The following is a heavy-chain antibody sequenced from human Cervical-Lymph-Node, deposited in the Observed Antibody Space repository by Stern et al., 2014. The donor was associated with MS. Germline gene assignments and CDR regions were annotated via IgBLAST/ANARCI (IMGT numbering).Heavy chain of an antibody. CDR1: GFTFSSYG. V-gene: IGHV3-33*01. CDR2: AWYDGSTA. CDR3: ARGHIPYAYNYLFDY. Sequence: DQLVESEGGVVQPGTSLRLSCAASGFTFSSYGMHWVRQAPGKGLEWVALAWYDGSTAYYTNSVKGRFTISRDNSKNTLSLQMNSLTAEDTAVYYCARGHIPYAYNYLFDYWGQGTLGTVSS. J-gene: IGHJ4*02. D-gene: IGHD5-24*01.